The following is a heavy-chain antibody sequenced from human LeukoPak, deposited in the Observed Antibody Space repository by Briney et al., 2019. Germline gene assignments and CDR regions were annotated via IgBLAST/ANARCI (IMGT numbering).Heavy chain of an antibody. CDR1: GGSISSGDYY. D-gene: IGHD7-27*01. V-gene: IGHV4-30-4*08. CDR2: IYYSGST. Sequence: KPSETLSLTCTVSGGSISSGDYYWSWIRQPPGKGLEWIGYIYYSGSTYYNPSLKSRVTISVDTSKNQFSLKLSSVTAADTAVYYCASSQLGINDNYYYYMDVWGKGTTVTVSS. CDR3: ASSQLGINDNYYYYMDV. J-gene: IGHJ6*03.